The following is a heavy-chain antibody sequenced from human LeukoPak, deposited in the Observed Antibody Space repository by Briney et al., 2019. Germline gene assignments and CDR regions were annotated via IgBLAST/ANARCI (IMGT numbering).Heavy chain of an antibody. D-gene: IGHD1-26*01. CDR1: GGTFSSYA. V-gene: IGHV1-69*13. J-gene: IGHJ4*02. CDR2: IIPIFGTA. CDR3: AKLLIVGATPYYFDY. Sequence: VASVKVSCKASGGTFSSYAISWVRQAPGQGLEWMGGIIPIFGTANYAQKFQGRVTITADESTSTAYMELSSLRSEDTAVYYCAKLLIVGATPYYFDYWGQGTLVTVSS.